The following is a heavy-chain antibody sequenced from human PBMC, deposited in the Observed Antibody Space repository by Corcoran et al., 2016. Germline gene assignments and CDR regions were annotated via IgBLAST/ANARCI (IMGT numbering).Heavy chain of an antibody. V-gene: IGHV3-7*01. CDR3: ARDRGCNCFDY. Sequence: EAQLVESGGGLVQPGGSLRLSCAASGFSFSTSWMTWVRQGPGKGLEWVANIKEDGSVKNYVDSVKGRFTISRDNAKNSVFLEMDSLRADDTAVYYCARDRGCNCFDYWGQGTLVTVSS. CDR1: GFSFSTSW. J-gene: IGHJ4*02. D-gene: IGHD6-25*01. CDR2: IKEDGSVK.